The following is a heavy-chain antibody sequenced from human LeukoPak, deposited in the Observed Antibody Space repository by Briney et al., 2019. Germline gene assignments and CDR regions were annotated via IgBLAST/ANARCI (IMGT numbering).Heavy chain of an antibody. Sequence: GGSLRLSCAASGFIFSSNYMTWVRQAPGKGLEWVSVIYSGGSTYYADSVKGRFTISRDNSKNTLYLQMNSLRAEDTAVYYCARDPGLMDVRGAFDIWGQGTMVTVSS. CDR1: GFIFSSNY. J-gene: IGHJ3*02. CDR3: ARDPGLMDVRGAFDI. V-gene: IGHV3-53*01. D-gene: IGHD2-8*01. CDR2: IYSGGST.